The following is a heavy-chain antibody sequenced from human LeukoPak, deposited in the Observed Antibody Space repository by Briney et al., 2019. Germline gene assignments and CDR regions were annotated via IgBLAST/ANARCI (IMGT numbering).Heavy chain of an antibody. Sequence: GGSLRLSCAASGFTFNGYWMSWVRQAPGKGLEWVSAISGSGGSTYYADSVKGRFTISRDNSKNTLYLQMNSLRAEDTAVYYCAKELGNSELTFDIWGQGTMVTVSS. CDR2: ISGSGGST. D-gene: IGHD1-26*01. CDR1: GFTFNGYW. J-gene: IGHJ3*02. CDR3: AKELGNSELTFDI. V-gene: IGHV3-23*01.